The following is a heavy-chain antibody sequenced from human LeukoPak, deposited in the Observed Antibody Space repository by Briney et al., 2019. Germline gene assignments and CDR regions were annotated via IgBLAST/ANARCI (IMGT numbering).Heavy chain of an antibody. V-gene: IGHV4-59*01. CDR3: ARGGGDYDRVYYFDY. Sequence: SETLSLTCTVSGGSISSYYWSWIRQPPGKGLEWIGYIYYSGSTNYNPSLKSRVTISVDTSKNQFSLKLGSVTAADTAVYYCARGGGDYDRVYYFDYWGQGTLVTVSS. J-gene: IGHJ4*02. CDR2: IYYSGST. D-gene: IGHD4-17*01. CDR1: GGSISSYY.